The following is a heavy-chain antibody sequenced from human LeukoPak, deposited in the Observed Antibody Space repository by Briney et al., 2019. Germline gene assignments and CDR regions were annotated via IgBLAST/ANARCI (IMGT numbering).Heavy chain of an antibody. V-gene: IGHV3-7*01. D-gene: IGHD6-19*01. CDR1: GFTFSDFW. Sequence: AGGSLRLSCSASGFTFSDFWMTWVRQAPGKGLEWVGNINRDGSDKPSVDSVDSVKGRFTISRDNAKNSVYLHMNSLRAEDTAVYYCARDVGRGWFDYWGQGSLVTVSS. CDR3: ARDVGRGWFDY. CDR2: INRDGSDK. J-gene: IGHJ4*02.